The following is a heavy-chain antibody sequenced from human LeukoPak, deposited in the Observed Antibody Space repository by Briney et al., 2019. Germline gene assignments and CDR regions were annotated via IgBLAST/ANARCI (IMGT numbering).Heavy chain of an antibody. D-gene: IGHD3-9*01. CDR3: ARRRTDILTDYHPHYFDS. V-gene: IGHV4-34*01. Sequence: PSETLSLACAVYGGSFSGHYWSWIRQTPGRGLEWIADINHSRTTNYNPSLKSRFPISVDTSKNQFSLKVNSVTAADTAVYDCARRRTDILTDYHPHYFDSWGQGTLVTVSS. J-gene: IGHJ4*02. CDR2: INHSRTT. CDR1: GGSFSGHY.